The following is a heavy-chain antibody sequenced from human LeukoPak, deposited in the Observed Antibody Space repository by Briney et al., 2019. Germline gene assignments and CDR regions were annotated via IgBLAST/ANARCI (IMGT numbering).Heavy chain of an antibody. V-gene: IGHV1-18*01. J-gene: IGHJ5*02. D-gene: IGHD3-16*02. Sequence: ASVKVSCKASGYNFTSYGISWVRQAPGQGLEWMGWISVYSGNTNYAQKLQGRVTMTTDTSTSTAYMELRSLRSDDTAVYYCAIRLIGNWFDPWGQGTLVTVSS. CDR2: ISVYSGNT. CDR1: GYNFTSYG. CDR3: AIRLIGNWFDP.